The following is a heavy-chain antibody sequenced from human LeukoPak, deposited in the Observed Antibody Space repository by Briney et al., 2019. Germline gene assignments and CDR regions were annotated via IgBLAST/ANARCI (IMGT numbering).Heavy chain of an antibody. CDR1: GYTFTTYY. Sequence: ASVKPSCKASGYTFTTYYIHCVRQAPGQGHEWMGIISPSGGRTTYAQKFQGRVTMTRDMSTSTVYMEVSSLKSEDTAVYYCARDQVGVSLDYWGQGTLVTVSS. CDR2: ISPSGGRT. CDR3: ARDQVGVSLDY. D-gene: IGHD1-26*01. V-gene: IGHV1-46*01. J-gene: IGHJ4*02.